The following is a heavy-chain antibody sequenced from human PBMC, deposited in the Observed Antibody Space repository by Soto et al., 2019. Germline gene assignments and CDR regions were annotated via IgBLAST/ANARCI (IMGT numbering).Heavy chain of an antibody. CDR2: IDPSDSYT. Sequence: ESLTISCKGSGYSFTSYWISLVRQMPGKGLEWMGRIDPSDSYTNYSPSFQGHVTISADKSISTAYLQWSSLKASDTAMYYCARRSSGWYGEYYNGMDVWGQGTTVTVSS. D-gene: IGHD6-19*01. V-gene: IGHV5-10-1*01. J-gene: IGHJ6*02. CDR3: ARRSSGWYGEYYNGMDV. CDR1: GYSFTSYW.